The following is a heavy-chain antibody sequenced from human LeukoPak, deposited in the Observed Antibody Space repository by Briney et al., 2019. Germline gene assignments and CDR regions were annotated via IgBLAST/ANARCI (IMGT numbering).Heavy chain of an antibody. CDR3: ARAINTVTNAMGY. Sequence: PSETLSLTCTVSGGSIGSYYWSWIRQPPGKGLEWIGYIYYSGSTNYNPSLKSRVTISVDTSKNQFSLKLSSVTAADTAVYYCARAINTVTNAMGYWGQGTLVTVSS. J-gene: IGHJ4*02. V-gene: IGHV4-59*01. CDR1: GGSIGSYY. CDR2: IYYSGST. D-gene: IGHD4-17*01.